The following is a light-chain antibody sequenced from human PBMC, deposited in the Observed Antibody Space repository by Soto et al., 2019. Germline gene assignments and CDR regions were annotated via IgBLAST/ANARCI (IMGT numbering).Light chain of an antibody. CDR2: GAS. CDR1: QSVSSN. Sequence: EIVMTQSPATLSVSPGERATLSCRASQSVSSNLAWYQQKPGQAPRLLIYGASTRATGIPARFGGSGSGTEFTLTISSLQAEDFAVDYCQQYNTRLTFGGGTKVEIK. V-gene: IGKV3-15*01. J-gene: IGKJ4*01. CDR3: QQYNTRLT.